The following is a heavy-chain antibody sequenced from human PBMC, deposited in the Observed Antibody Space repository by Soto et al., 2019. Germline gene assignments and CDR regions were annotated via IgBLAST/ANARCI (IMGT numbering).Heavy chain of an antibody. CDR1: GGSISSGDYY. Sequence: PLETLSLTCTVSGGSISSGDYYWSWIRQPPGKGLEWIGYIYYSGSTYYNPSLKSRVTISVDTSKNQFSLKLSSVTAADTAVYYCARDDAGSSRYFDYWGQGTLVTVSS. CDR3: ARDDAGSSRYFDY. V-gene: IGHV4-30-4*01. CDR2: IYYSGST. J-gene: IGHJ4*02. D-gene: IGHD6-6*01.